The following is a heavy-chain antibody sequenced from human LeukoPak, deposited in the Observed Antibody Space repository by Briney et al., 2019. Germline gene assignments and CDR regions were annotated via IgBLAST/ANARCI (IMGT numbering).Heavy chain of an antibody. CDR1: GFSFADYA. D-gene: IGHD1-26*01. CDR3: AKDRGGSYYY. J-gene: IGHJ4*02. V-gene: IGHV3-23*01. Sequence: PGESLTLSCAVSGFSFADYAMHWVRHAPGKGLEWVSAISSSGGSTYYADSVKGRFTISRDNSKNTLYLQMNSLRAEDTAVYYCAKDRGGSYYYWGQGTLVTVSS. CDR2: ISSSGGST.